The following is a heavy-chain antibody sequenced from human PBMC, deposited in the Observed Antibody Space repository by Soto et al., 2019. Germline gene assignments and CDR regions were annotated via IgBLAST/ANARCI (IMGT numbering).Heavy chain of an antibody. CDR3: ARVLTTQHDYYYYGMDV. J-gene: IGHJ6*02. Sequence: QVQLVQSGAEVKKPGASVKVSCKASGYTFTSYGISWVRQAPGQGLEWMGWISAYNGNTNYAQKLQGRVTMTTDTSTSTAYMERRSRSSDDTAVYYCARVLTTQHDYYYYGMDVWGQGTTVTVSS. CDR1: GYTFTSYG. V-gene: IGHV1-18*04. D-gene: IGHD4-17*01. CDR2: ISAYNGNT.